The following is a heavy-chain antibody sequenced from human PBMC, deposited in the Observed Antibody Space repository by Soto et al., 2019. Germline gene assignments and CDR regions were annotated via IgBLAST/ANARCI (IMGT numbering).Heavy chain of an antibody. J-gene: IGHJ3*02. D-gene: IGHD2-15*01. CDR3: ARGGVGCSGGSCSTSYAFDI. Sequence: ASVKVSCKASGYTFTGYYMHWVRQAPGQGLEWMGWINPNSGGTNYAQKFQGWVTMTRDTSISTAYMELSRLRSDDTAVYYCARGGVGCSGGSCSTSYAFDIWAQGTMVTVSS. V-gene: IGHV1-2*04. CDR1: GYTFTGYY. CDR2: INPNSGGT.